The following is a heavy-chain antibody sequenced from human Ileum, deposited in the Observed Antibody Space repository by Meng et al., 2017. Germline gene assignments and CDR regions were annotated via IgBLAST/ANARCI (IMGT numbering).Heavy chain of an antibody. V-gene: IGHV1-46*01. J-gene: IGHJ5*02. CDR3: ARDHSDRSGWWFDP. CDR2: VNPKSGFA. CDR1: GYIFTNYW. D-gene: IGHD6-19*01. Sequence: VKKTGASVKAACKASGYIFTNYWMHWVRQAPGHGLEWMAVVNPKSGFAIFAKKFKGRVTVTRDTSTGTFYMELTSLRSDDSAEYFCARDHSDRSGWWFDPWGQGTLVTVSS.